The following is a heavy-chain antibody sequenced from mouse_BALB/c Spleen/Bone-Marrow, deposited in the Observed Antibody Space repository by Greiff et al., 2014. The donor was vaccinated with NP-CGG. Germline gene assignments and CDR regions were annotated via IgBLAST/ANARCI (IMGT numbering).Heavy chain of an antibody. CDR1: GFTFSDYY. D-gene: IGHD2-12*01. J-gene: IGHJ1*01. CDR2: IRNKAKGYTT. Sequence: EVMLVESGGGLVQPGGSLRLSCATSGFTFSDYYMSWVRQPPGKALEWLGFIRNKAKGYTTEYIPSVKGLFTISRDNSQSMLYLQMNTLRAEDSATYYCARDRNNDIHWYLDVWGAGTTVTVSS. CDR3: ARDRNNDIHWYLDV. V-gene: IGHV7-3*02.